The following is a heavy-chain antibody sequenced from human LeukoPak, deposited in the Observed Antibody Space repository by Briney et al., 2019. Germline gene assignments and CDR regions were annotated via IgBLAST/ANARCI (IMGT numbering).Heavy chain of an antibody. CDR2: IVVGSGNT. V-gene: IGHV1-58*02. CDR1: GFTFTSSA. J-gene: IGHJ4*02. Sequence: SVKVSCKASGFTFTSSAMQWVRQARGQRLEWIGWIVVGSGNTNYAQKFQERVTITRDMSTSTAYMELSSLRSEDTAVYYCAGTSRRKAATHKNDYWGQGTLVTVSS. CDR3: AGTSRRKAATHKNDY. D-gene: IGHD2-15*01.